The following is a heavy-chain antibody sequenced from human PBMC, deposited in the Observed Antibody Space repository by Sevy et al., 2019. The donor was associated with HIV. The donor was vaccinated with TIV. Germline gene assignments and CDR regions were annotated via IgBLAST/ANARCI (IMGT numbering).Heavy chain of an antibody. CDR1: GFTFSSYG. CDR3: AKLVSGSYPHVDY. Sequence: GESLKISCAASGFTFSSYGMHWVRQAPGKGLEWVAFIRYDGSNKYYADSVKGRFTISRDNSKNTLYLQMNSLRAEDTAVYYCAKLVSGSYPHVDYWGQGTLVTVSS. J-gene: IGHJ4*02. V-gene: IGHV3-30*02. D-gene: IGHD1-26*01. CDR2: IRYDGSNK.